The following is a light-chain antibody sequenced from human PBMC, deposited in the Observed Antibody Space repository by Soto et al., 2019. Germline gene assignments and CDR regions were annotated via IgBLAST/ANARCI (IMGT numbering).Light chain of an antibody. J-gene: IGKJ5*01. CDR2: DAS. CDR1: QGIRND. CDR3: QQYNDWPPIT. V-gene: IGKV3-15*01. Sequence: TTQSPSSLSASXXDKVXITSQATQGIRNDLAWYQQKPGQAPRLLIYDASTRATVIPARFSGSGSGTEFTLTISSLQSEDFAVYYCQQYNDWPPITFGQGTRLEI.